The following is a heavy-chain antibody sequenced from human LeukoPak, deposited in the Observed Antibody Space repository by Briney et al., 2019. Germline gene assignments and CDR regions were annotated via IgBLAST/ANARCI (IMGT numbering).Heavy chain of an antibody. J-gene: IGHJ6*02. CDR3: ARDAIFGVVITNYYYYYGMDV. Sequence: ASVKVSCKASGYTFTSYDINWLRQATGQGPEWMGWMNPNSGATGYAQKFQGRVTMTRSTSINTAYMELSSLRSEDTAVYYCARDAIFGVVITNYYYYYGMDVWGQGTTVTVSS. CDR2: MNPNSGAT. D-gene: IGHD3-3*01. V-gene: IGHV1-8*01. CDR1: GYTFTSYD.